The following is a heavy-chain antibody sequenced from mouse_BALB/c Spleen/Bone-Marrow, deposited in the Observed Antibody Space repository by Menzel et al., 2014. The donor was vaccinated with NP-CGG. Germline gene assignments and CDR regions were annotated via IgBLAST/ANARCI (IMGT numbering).Heavy chain of an antibody. CDR3: GRGNYDYDSWFGY. CDR2: INPYNGDP. J-gene: IGHJ3*01. D-gene: IGHD2-4*01. Sequence: EVQLVESGPELVKLGASVKISCKASGYSFTGYFMNWMKQSHGKSLEWIGRINPYNGDPFYNQKFEGKATLTVDKSSSTAHMVLLSLTSEDSAVYYCGRGNYDYDSWFGYWGQGTLVTVSA. CDR1: GYSFTGYF. V-gene: IGHV1-37*01.